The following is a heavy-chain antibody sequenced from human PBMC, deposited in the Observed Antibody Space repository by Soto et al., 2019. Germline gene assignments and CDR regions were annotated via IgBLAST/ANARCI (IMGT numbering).Heavy chain of an antibody. D-gene: IGHD1-1*01. J-gene: IGHJ3*01. CDR3: AAVGLERRDWVFDV. CDR1: GFTFSSSA. Sequence: QKQLVQSGPEVKKPGTSAKVSCKASGFTFSSSAMQWVRQARGHRPEWIGWVVVGSGHANYAQKFQQRVTITRDMSTGTAYLELSSLRSEDTAVYYCAAVGLERRDWVFDVWGQGTIVSVSS. V-gene: IGHV1-58*02. CDR2: VVVGSGHA.